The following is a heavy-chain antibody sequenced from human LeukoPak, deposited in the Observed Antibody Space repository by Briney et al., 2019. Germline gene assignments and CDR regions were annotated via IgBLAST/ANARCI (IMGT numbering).Heavy chain of an antibody. CDR1: GFTFSSYS. CDR2: ISSSSSYI. Sequence: PGGSLRLSCAASGFTFSSYSMNWVRQAPGKGLEWVSSISSSSSYIYYADSVKGRFTISRDNAKNSLYLQMNSLRAEDTAVYYCARGYQKPHYYDLKPVKGMDAFDIWGQGTMVTVSS. V-gene: IGHV3-21*01. D-gene: IGHD3-22*01. CDR3: ARGYQKPHYYDLKPVKGMDAFDI. J-gene: IGHJ3*02.